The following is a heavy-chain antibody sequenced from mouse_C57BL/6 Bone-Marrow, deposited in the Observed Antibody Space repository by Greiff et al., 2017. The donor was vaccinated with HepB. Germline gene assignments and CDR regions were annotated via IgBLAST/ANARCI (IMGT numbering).Heavy chain of an antibody. CDR1: GFTFSSYA. Sequence: DVKLVESGGGLVKPGGSLKLSCAASGFTFSSYAMSWVRQTPEKRLEWVATISDGGSYTYYPDNVKGRFTISRDNAKNNLYLQMSHLKSEDTAMYYCARAFYDYYWYFDVWGTGTTVTVSS. D-gene: IGHD2-4*01. V-gene: IGHV5-4*03. J-gene: IGHJ1*03. CDR2: ISDGGSYT. CDR3: ARAFYDYYWYFDV.